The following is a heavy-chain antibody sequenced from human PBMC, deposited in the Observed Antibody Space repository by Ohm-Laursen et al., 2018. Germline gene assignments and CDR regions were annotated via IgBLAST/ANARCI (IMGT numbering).Heavy chain of an antibody. CDR2: INPDSDDT. CDR3: ARDRDDIGRDY. V-gene: IGHV1-2*06. Sequence: GATVKISCKASGYTFTDYSIHWVRQAPGQGLDWMGRINPDSDDTNYAQKFRGRVTMTRDTSISTAYMELSRLISDDTAVYYCARDRDDIGRDYWGQGTLVTVSS. J-gene: IGHJ4*02. D-gene: IGHD2-15*01. CDR1: GYTFTDYS.